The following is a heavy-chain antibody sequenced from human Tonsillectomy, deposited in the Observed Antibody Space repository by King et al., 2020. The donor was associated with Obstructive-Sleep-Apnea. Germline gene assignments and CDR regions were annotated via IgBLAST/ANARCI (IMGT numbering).Heavy chain of an antibody. Sequence: VQLVESGGGLVQPGGSLRLSCSASGFTFSSYAMHWVRQAPGKGLEYVSAISSNGGSTYYADSVKGRFTISRDNSKNTLYVQMSSLRAEDTAVYYCVNGGIAVAVLGWGQGTLVTVSS. CDR2: ISSNGGST. J-gene: IGHJ4*02. CDR1: GFTFSSYA. D-gene: IGHD6-19*01. V-gene: IGHV3-64*05. CDR3: VNGGIAVAVLG.